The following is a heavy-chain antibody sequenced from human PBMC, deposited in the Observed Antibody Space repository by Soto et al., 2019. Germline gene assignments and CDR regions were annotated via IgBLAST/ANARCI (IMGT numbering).Heavy chain of an antibody. V-gene: IGHV3-33*01. Sequence: GRSLRLSCAASGFTFSSYGMHWVRQAPGKGLEWVAVIWYDGSNKYYADSVKGRFTISRDNSKNTLYLQMNSLRAEDTAVYYCARDRGWYAKGVDYCGQGTLVTVSS. J-gene: IGHJ4*02. CDR2: IWYDGSNK. CDR3: ARDRGWYAKGVDY. D-gene: IGHD6-19*01. CDR1: GFTFSSYG.